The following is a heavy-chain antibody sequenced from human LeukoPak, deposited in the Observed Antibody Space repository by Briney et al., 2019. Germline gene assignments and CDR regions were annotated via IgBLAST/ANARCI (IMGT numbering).Heavy chain of an antibody. D-gene: IGHD6-19*01. CDR2: IKPDGSEK. CDR1: GFTFSSHW. J-gene: IGHJ4*02. CDR3: ARDRGSSGWYEFDY. V-gene: IGHV3-7*01. Sequence: PAGSLRLSCAASGFTFSSHWMSWVRQAPGKGLEWVASIKPDGSEKYYVDSVKGRFTISRDSAKSSLYLQMNTLRAEDTAVYYCARDRGSSGWYEFDYWGQGTLVTVSS.